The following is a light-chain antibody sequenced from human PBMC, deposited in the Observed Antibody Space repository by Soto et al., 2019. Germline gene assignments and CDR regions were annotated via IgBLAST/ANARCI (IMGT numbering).Light chain of an antibody. CDR1: SGDIGSYNR. CDR3: CSYAGSSTFDVV. CDR2: EVT. J-gene: IGLJ2*01. Sequence: QSALTQPASVSGSPGQSITISCTGTSGDIGSYNRVSWYQQHPGKAPKLIIYEVTDRPSGVSNRFSGSKSGNTASLTISGLQAEDEAEYYCCSYAGSSTFDVVFGGGTKLTVL. V-gene: IGLV2-23*02.